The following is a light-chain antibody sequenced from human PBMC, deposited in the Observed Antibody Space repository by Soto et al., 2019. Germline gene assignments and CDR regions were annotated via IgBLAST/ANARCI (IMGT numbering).Light chain of an antibody. V-gene: IGLV2-14*01. J-gene: IGLJ2*01. CDR2: EVS. Sequence: QSALTQPASVSGSPGQSITMSCTGTSTDVGGHKYVSWYQQHPGKVPKLLIYEVSNRPSGVSNRFSGSKSGNTASLSISGLQAEDEADYHCSSYTSSYTLVFGGGTKLTVL. CDR1: STDVGGHKY. CDR3: SSYTSSYTLV.